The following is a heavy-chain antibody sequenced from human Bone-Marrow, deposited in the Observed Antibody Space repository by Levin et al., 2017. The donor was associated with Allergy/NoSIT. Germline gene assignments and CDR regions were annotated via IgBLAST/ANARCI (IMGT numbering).Heavy chain of an antibody. CDR1: GFTFSSYA. J-gene: IGHJ4*02. V-gene: IGHV3-23*01. CDR3: AKDRRYSGYEEARGYFDY. D-gene: IGHD5-12*01. Sequence: PGGSLRLSCAASGFTFSSYAMSWVRQAPGKGLEWVSAISGSGGSTYYADSVKGRFTISRDNSKNTLYLQMNSLRAEDTAVYYCAKDRRYSGYEEARGYFDYWGQGTLVTVSS. CDR2: ISGSGGST.